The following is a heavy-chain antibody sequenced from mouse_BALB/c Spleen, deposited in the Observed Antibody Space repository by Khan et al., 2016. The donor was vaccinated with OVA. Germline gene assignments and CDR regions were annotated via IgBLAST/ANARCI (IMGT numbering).Heavy chain of an antibody. J-gene: IGHJ3*01. CDR2: ISSDGSYT. CDR3: ASHLTGSFAY. V-gene: IGHV5-6*01. CDR1: GFTFSSYG. Sequence: EVELVGSGGDLVKPGGSLKLSCAASGFTFSSYGMSWVRQTPDKRLEWVATISSDGSYTYYPDSVKGRFTISRDNVKNTLYLQMSSLKSEDTAMYYCASHLTGSFAYWGQGTLVTVSA.